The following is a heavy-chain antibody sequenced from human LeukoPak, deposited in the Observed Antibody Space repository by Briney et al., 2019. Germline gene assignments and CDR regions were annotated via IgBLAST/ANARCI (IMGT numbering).Heavy chain of an antibody. CDR2: INHSGST. Sequence: SETLSLTCAVYGVSFSGYYWSWIRQPPGKGLEWIGEINHSGSTNYNPSLKSRVTISVDTSKNQFSLKLSSVTAADTAVYYCARRYFDYWGQGTLVTVSS. V-gene: IGHV4-34*01. CDR3: ARRYFDY. J-gene: IGHJ4*02. CDR1: GVSFSGYY.